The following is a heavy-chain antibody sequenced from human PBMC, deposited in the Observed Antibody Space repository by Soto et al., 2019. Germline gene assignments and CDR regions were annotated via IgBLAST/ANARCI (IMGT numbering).Heavy chain of an antibody. CDR1: GFAFSNAW. CDR2: TISKTDGGTT. D-gene: IGHD2-2*01. Sequence: PGGSLRLSCAASGFAFSNAWMSWVRQAPGKGLEWVGRTISKTDGGTTDYTAPVKDRFFMSRDDSKNTLYLQMNSLKTEDTAVYYCAAGTGRTDFDYWGQGTLVTVSS. J-gene: IGHJ4*02. CDR3: AAGTGRTDFDY. V-gene: IGHV3-15*01.